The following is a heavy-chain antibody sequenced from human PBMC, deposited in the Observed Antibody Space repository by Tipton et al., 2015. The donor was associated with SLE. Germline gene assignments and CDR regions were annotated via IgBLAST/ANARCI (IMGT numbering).Heavy chain of an antibody. CDR1: GFTFTDYA. D-gene: IGHD4-17*01. CDR3: AKGVGNDYGDSGTDH. J-gene: IGHJ4*02. V-gene: IGHV3-23*01. Sequence: SLRLSRAASGFTFTDYAMSWVRQAPGKGLEWVSTISGSDTTYYADSVKGRFIISRDNSQNTLYVQMNSLRAEDTAVYYCAKGVGNDYGDSGTDHWGQGTLVTVSS. CDR2: ISGSDTT.